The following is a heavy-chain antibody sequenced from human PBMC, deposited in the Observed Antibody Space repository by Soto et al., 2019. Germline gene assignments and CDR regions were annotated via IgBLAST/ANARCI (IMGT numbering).Heavy chain of an antibody. Sequence: EVQLVESGGGLVQPGASLRLSCAASGLTFRSYWMHWVRQAPGKGLVWVSRINTDGSVAMYVDSVKGRFTISRYNAKYPLYLHMTSLRAEDTAVYYCVRDMHLGRLDSWGQGTLVTVSS. V-gene: IGHV3-74*03. D-gene: IGHD3-16*01. J-gene: IGHJ4*02. CDR1: GLTFRSYW. CDR2: INTDGSVA. CDR3: VRDMHLGRLDS.